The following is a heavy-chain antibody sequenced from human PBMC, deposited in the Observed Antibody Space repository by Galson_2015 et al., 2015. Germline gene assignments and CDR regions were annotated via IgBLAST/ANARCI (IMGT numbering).Heavy chain of an antibody. CDR2: INSDGSST. D-gene: IGHD4-23*01. CDR3: ARGRYGGNPGPFPFDY. Sequence: SLRLSCAASGFTFNNYWMHWVRQAPGKGLVWVSRINSDGSSTNYADSVKGRFTISRDNAKNTLYLQMNSLRVEDTAVYYCARGRYGGNPGPFPFDYWGQGTLVTVSS. J-gene: IGHJ4*02. V-gene: IGHV3-74*01. CDR1: GFTFNNYW.